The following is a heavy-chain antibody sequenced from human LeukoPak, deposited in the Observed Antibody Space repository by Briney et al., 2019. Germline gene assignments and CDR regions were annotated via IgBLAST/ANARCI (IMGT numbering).Heavy chain of an antibody. D-gene: IGHD3-9*01. V-gene: IGHV3-7*03. Sequence: GGSLRLSCAASGFTFSNYWMSWLRQAPGKGLEWVANIKHDGGDKHYVDSVKGRFTIARDSAKNSLNLQMNSLRAEDTAVYYCARGGNYDILTGYIFDYWGQGTLVTVSS. CDR1: GFTFSNYW. CDR3: ARGGNYDILTGYIFDY. J-gene: IGHJ4*02. CDR2: IKHDGGDK.